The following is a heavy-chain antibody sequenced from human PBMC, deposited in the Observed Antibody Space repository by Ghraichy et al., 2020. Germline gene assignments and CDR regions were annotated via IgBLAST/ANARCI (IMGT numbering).Heavy chain of an antibody. D-gene: IGHD3-9*01. CDR2: IYYSGST. J-gene: IGHJ4*02. CDR1: GGSISSRSYY. Sequence: SETLSLTCTVSGGSISSRSYYWGWIRQPPGKGLEWIGTIYYSGSTYYNPSLKSRVTISVDTSKNQFSLKLSSVTAADTAVYFCARLVDFDYWGQGTLVTVSS. CDR3: ARLVDFDY. V-gene: IGHV4-39*01.